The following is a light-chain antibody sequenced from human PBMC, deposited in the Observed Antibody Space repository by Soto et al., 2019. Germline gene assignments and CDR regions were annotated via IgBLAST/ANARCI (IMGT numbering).Light chain of an antibody. CDR1: QNIYSTY. CDR2: DTS. V-gene: IGKV3-20*01. CDR3: QQYGGPRT. J-gene: IGKJ1*01. Sequence: EIVLTQSPGTLSLSPGERATLSCRASQNIYSTYLAWYQQRPGQAPRLLIYDTSSRAAGIPDRFSGSGSGTDFTLTISRLEPEDFAVYYCQQYGGPRTFGQGTKVEVK.